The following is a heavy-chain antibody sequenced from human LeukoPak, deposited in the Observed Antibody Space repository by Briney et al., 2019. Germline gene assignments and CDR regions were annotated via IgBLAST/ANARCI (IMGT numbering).Heavy chain of an antibody. CDR3: ARDRALYYYDSSGYYY. CDR2: INPNSGGT. V-gene: IGHV1-2*02. Sequence: ASVKVSCKASGYTFTGYYMHWVRQAPGQGLGWMGWINPNSGGTNYAQKFQGRVTMTRDTSISTAYMELSRPRSDDTAVYYCARDRALYYYDSSGYYYWGQGTLVTVSS. J-gene: IGHJ4*02. CDR1: GYTFTGYY. D-gene: IGHD3-22*01.